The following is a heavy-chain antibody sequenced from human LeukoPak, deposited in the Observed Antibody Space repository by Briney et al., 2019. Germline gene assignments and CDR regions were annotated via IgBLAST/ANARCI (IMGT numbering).Heavy chain of an antibody. J-gene: IGHJ4*02. D-gene: IGHD3-10*01. Sequence: GGSLRLSCAASGFTLSNNWMHWVRQAPGKGLVWVSRINEDGSRTIYADSVKGRFTVSRDNAKNTLYLQMNSLRVDDTAVYYCARAGQPYGLGHWGQGNLVTVSS. CDR3: ARAGQPYGLGH. CDR2: INEDGSRT. CDR1: GFTLSNNW. V-gene: IGHV3-74*01.